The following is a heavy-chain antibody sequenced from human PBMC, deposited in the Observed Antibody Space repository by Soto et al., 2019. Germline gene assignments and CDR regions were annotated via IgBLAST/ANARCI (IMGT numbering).Heavy chain of an antibody. CDR1: GFSFSIYT. V-gene: IGHV3-48*01. J-gene: IGHJ4*01. D-gene: IGHD6-13*01. Sequence: GSLRLSCAASGFSFSIYTMNWVRQAPGKGLEWVSYISSSSSTTYHIDSVKGRFSISRDNAKNLLYLQMNSLRVEDTAVYYCTRDQISPDIAAPDYWGHGTLVTVSS. CDR3: TRDQISPDIAAPDY. CDR2: ISSSSSTT.